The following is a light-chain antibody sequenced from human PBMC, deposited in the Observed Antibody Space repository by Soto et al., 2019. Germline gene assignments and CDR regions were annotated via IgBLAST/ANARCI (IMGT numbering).Light chain of an antibody. CDR1: SSDVGAYNY. V-gene: IGLV2-14*01. J-gene: IGLJ3*02. CDR3: SSHTSSSTLVL. CDR2: DVT. Sequence: QSALTQPASVSGSPGQSITISCTGTSSDVGAYNYVSWYQQYPGKAPKLMIYDVTNRPSGVSNRFSGSKSGNTASLTISGLQAEDEADYYCSSHTSSSTLVLFGGGTKVTV.